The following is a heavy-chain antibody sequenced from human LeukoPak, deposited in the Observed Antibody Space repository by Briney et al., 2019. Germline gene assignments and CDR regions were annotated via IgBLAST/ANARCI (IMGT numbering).Heavy chain of an antibody. CDR3: ARLPGVIMGNYFDY. J-gene: IGHJ4*02. V-gene: IGHV5-51*01. D-gene: IGHD3-10*01. CDR1: GYSFTNYW. Sequence: GESLKISCKGSGYSFTNYWITWVRQMPGKGLEWMGIVYPADSDTKYSPSFQGQVTISADKSISTAYLQWSSLKASDTAMYYCARLPGVIMGNYFDYWGQGTLVTVSS. CDR2: VYPADSDT.